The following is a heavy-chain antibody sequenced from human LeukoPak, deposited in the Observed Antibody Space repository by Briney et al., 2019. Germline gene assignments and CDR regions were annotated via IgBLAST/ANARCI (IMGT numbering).Heavy chain of an antibody. Sequence: GGSLRLSCAASGFTFSSYAMNWVRQAPGKGLEWVSVISSSGDSTYYADSVKGRFTISRDNSKNTLYLQMNSLSAEDMAVYYCAKEPIANWALRGFDYWGQGTLVTVSS. J-gene: IGHJ4*02. CDR1: GFTFSSYA. CDR2: ISSSGDST. CDR3: AKEPIANWALRGFDY. V-gene: IGHV3-23*01. D-gene: IGHD2-8*01.